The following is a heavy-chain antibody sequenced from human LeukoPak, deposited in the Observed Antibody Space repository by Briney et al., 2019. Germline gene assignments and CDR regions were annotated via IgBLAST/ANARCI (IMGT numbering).Heavy chain of an antibody. CDR3: ARDLGYYDSSGFFDY. CDR2: ISYDGSNK. CDR1: GFTFSSYA. D-gene: IGHD3-22*01. Sequence: GRSLRLSCAASGFTFSSYAMHWVRQAPGKGLEGVAVISYDGSNKYYADSVKGRFTISRDNSKNTLYLQMNSLRAEDTAVYYCARDLGYYDSSGFFDYWGQGTLVTVSS. J-gene: IGHJ4*02. V-gene: IGHV3-30-3*01.